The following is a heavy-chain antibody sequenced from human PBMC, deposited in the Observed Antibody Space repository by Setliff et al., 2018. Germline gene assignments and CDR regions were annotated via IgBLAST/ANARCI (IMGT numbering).Heavy chain of an antibody. V-gene: IGHV3-30*02. Sequence: GGSLRLSCAASGFTFSSYGMHWVRQAPGKGLEWLSYIRYDESDKYYIDSVKGRFTISRDNAKNSLYLQMNSLRAEDTAVYYCALETGYFDYWGQGTLVTVSS. D-gene: IGHD1-1*01. J-gene: IGHJ4*02. CDR2: IRYDESDK. CDR1: GFTFSSYG. CDR3: ALETGYFDY.